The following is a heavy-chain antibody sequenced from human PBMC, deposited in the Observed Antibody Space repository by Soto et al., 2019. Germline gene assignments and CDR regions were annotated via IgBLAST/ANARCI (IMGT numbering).Heavy chain of an antibody. D-gene: IGHD1-26*01. CDR2: IYHTGTA. Sequence: PSETLSLTCNVSGDSITTDGYSWSWIRQPPGKGLEWIGYIYHTGTAYYNPSLKSRVTLSVDRSKNQFSLSLSSMTDADTAVYYCARGAWERNFDFWGQGTLVTVSS. CDR3: ARGAWERNFDF. CDR1: GDSITTDGYS. J-gene: IGHJ4*02. V-gene: IGHV4-30-2*01.